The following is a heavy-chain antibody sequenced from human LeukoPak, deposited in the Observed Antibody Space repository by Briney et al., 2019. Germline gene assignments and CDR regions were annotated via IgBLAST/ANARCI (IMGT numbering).Heavy chain of an antibody. CDR3: ARAGNYYFDL. CDR2: MNGDGRTI. CDR1: GFTFSSSW. Sequence: GGSLRLSCAASGFTFSSSWMHWVRQGPGKGLVWVARMNGDGRTINYADSVKGRFTISRDNAKNTLYLQMNSLRAEDAAVYYCARAGNYYFDLWGRGTLVTDSS. J-gene: IGHJ2*01. D-gene: IGHD1-7*01. V-gene: IGHV3-74*01.